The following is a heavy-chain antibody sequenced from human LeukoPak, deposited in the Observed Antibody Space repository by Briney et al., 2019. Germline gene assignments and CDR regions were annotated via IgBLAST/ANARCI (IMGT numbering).Heavy chain of an antibody. Sequence: GRSLRLSCAASGFTFSSYAMHWVRQAPGKGLEWVAVISYDGSNKYYADSVKGRFTTSRDNSKNTLYLQMNSLRAEDTAVYYCARSKYSVRSFDYWGQGTLVTASS. CDR3: ARSKYSVRSFDY. J-gene: IGHJ4*02. V-gene: IGHV3-30*01. D-gene: IGHD3-10*01. CDR2: ISYDGSNK. CDR1: GFTFSSYA.